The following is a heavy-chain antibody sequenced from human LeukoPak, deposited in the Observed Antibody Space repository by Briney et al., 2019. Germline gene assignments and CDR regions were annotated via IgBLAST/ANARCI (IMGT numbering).Heavy chain of an antibody. D-gene: IGHD2-2*02. V-gene: IGHV4-39*01. Sequence: SETLSLTCTVSGGSISSSSYYWGWIRQPPGKGLEWIGSIYYSGSTYYNPSLKSRVTISVDTSKNQFSLKLSSVTAADTAVYYCARGGVVVPAAIRGAHYYYYYYMDVWGKGTTVTVSS. J-gene: IGHJ6*03. CDR2: IYYSGST. CDR3: ARGGVVVPAAIRGAHYYYYYYMDV. CDR1: GGSISSSSYY.